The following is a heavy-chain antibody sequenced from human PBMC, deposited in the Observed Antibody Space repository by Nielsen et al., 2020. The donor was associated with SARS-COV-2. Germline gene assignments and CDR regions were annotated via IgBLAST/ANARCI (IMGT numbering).Heavy chain of an antibody. CDR1: GYSFTSYA. J-gene: IGHJ6*02. Sequence: ASVKVSCKASGYSFTSYAMHWVWQAPGQRLEWMGWINVGNGNTKYSQKFQVRVTFTRDTSASTAYMELSSLRFEDTAVYYCARERSREYGIDVWGQGTTVTVSS. CDR3: ARERSREYGIDV. V-gene: IGHV1-3*01. D-gene: IGHD1-26*01. CDR2: INVGNGNT.